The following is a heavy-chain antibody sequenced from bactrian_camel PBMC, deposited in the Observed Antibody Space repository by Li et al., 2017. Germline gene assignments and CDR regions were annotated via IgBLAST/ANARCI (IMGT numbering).Heavy chain of an antibody. CDR2: ISSDSTRI. CDR3: AKNYGNVPYFELDY. CDR1: GFTGSQYY. D-gene: IGHD1*01. Sequence: VQLVESGGGLVQPGGSLTLSCAAAGFTGSQYYMNWVRQVLGKGLEWVSTISSDSTRIVYTDSVKGRFTISRDNTQNTVYLQLNSLKTEDTAMYYCAKNYGNVPYFELDYWGQGTQVTVS. V-gene: IGHV3S40*01. J-gene: IGHJ4*01.